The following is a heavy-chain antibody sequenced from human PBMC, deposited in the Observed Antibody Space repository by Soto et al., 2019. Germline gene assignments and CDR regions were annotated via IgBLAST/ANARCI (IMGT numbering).Heavy chain of an antibody. D-gene: IGHD2-21*02. J-gene: IGHJ4*02. CDR2: ISYDGSNK. V-gene: IGHV3-30*18. CDR3: AKICGGDCHSIDY. CDR1: GFTFSSYG. Sequence: GESLKISCAASGFTFSSYGMHWVRQAPGKGLEWVAVISYDGSNKYYADSVKGRFTISRDNSKNTLYLQMNSLRAEDTAVYYCAKICGGDCHSIDYWGQGTLVTVSS.